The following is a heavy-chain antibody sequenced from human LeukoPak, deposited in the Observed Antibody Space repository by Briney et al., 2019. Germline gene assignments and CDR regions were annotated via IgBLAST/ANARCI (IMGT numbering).Heavy chain of an antibody. V-gene: IGHV3-11*01. CDR2: ISSRSTTI. CDR3: GKGSLAVPATPLDF. J-gene: IGHJ4*02. CDR1: GFYFSNSS. D-gene: IGHD2-15*01. Sequence: GGSLRLSCTASGFYFSNSSMTWVRQAPGKGLEWLSYISSRSTTIYYADSVKGRFTISRDNGKNTVYLQMNNLRVDDTAVFYCGKGSLAVPATPLDFWGQGTLVTVSS.